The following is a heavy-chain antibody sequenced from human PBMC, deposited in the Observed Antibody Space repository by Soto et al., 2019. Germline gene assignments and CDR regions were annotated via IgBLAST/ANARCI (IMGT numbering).Heavy chain of an antibody. V-gene: IGHV1-3*01. CDR1: GYTFTSYG. J-gene: IGHJ5*02. Sequence: ASVKVSCTASGYTFTSYGIHWVRQAPGQRLEWMGWINGANGDTKYSPKFQGRVAITRDTSASTAYMELSSLRSEDTAVYYCVRRHVSATGIDWFDPWGQGTLVTVSS. CDR2: INGANGDT. D-gene: IGHD6-13*01. CDR3: VRRHVSATGIDWFDP.